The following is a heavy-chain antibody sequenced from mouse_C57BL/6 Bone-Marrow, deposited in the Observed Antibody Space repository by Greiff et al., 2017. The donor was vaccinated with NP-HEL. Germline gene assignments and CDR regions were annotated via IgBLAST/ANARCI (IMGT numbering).Heavy chain of an antibody. J-gene: IGHJ4*01. CDR3: TPTTVELTGYAMDY. CDR2: IYPGNSDT. V-gene: IGHV1-5*01. D-gene: IGHD1-1*01. Sequence: EVQRVESGTVLARPGASVKMSCKTSGYTFTSYWMHWVKQRPGQGLEWIGAIYPGNSDTSYNQKFKGKAKLTAVTSASTAYMELSSLTNEDSAVYYCTPTTVELTGYAMDYWGQGTSVTVSS. CDR1: GYTFTSYW.